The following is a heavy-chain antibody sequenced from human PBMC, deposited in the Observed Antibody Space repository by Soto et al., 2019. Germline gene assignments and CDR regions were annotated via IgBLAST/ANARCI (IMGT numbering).Heavy chain of an antibody. CDR2: FDPEDGET. CDR1: GYTLTELS. D-gene: IGHD3-22*01. V-gene: IGHV1-24*01. CDR3: ATDWFFDSSDPAAGKDAFDI. Sequence: ASVKVSCKVSGYTLTELSMHWVRQAPGKGLEWMGGFDPEDGETIYTQKFQGRVTMTEDTSTDTAYMELSSLRSEDTAVYYCATDWFFDSSDPAAGKDAFDIWGQGTMVTVSS. J-gene: IGHJ3*02.